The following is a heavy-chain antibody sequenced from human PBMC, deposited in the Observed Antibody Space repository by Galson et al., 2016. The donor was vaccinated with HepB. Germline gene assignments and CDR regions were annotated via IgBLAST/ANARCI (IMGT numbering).Heavy chain of an antibody. CDR2: ITPGSTYT. J-gene: IGHJ5*02. Sequence: LRLSCAASGFTFNMYTMTWVRQAPGKGLEWVSSITPGSTYTHFADSVKGRFTIPRDDAENSLYLHMNSLRAEDTALYYCARVVTPMAAANRGFGSWGQGTQVVVSS. CDR1: GFTFNMYT. D-gene: IGHD6-13*01. V-gene: IGHV3-21*01. CDR3: ARVVTPMAAANRGFGS.